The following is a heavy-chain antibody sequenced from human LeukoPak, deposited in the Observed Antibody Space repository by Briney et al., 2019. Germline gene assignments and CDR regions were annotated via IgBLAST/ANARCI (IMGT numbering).Heavy chain of an antibody. V-gene: IGHV4-61*02. CDR1: GGSISSGSYY. CDR3: ARCRRNDVRSGYYTDY. D-gene: IGHD3-3*01. Sequence: SQTLSLTCTVSGGSISSGSYYWSWIRQPAGKGLEWIGRIYTSGRTDYNPSLKSRVIISLDTSKNQFSLKLSSVTAADTAVYYCARCRRNDVRSGYYTDYWGQGTLVTVSS. J-gene: IGHJ4*02. CDR2: IYTSGRT.